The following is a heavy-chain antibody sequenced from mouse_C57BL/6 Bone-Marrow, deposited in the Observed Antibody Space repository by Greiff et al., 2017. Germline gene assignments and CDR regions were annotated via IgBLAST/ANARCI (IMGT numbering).Heavy chain of an antibody. J-gene: IGHJ2*01. CDR1: GYTFTSYW. CDR3: ARGTTGVAHDYFDY. Sequence: QVQLQQPGAELVMPGASVKLSCKASGYTFTSYWMHWVKQRPGQGLEWIGKIDPSDSYTNYNQKFKGKSTLTVDKSSSTAYMQLSSLTSEDSAVYYCARGTTGVAHDYFDYWGQGTTLTVSS. V-gene: IGHV1-69*01. CDR2: IDPSDSYT. D-gene: IGHD1-1*01.